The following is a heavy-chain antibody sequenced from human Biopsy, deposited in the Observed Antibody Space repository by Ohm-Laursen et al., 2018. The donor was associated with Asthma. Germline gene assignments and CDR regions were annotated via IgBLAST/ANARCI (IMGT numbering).Heavy chain of an antibody. V-gene: IGHV4-39*01. Sequence: GTLSLTCTVSGGSMSSSSYYWGWIRQPPGKGPEWMGSISYTGSAYHNPSLKSRVTISVDTSKNHFSLKLSSVTAADTAVYYCARHWDWGSFFDYWGQGTPVTASS. D-gene: IGHD7-27*01. CDR2: ISYTGSA. J-gene: IGHJ4*02. CDR1: GGSMSSSSYY. CDR3: ARHWDWGSFFDY.